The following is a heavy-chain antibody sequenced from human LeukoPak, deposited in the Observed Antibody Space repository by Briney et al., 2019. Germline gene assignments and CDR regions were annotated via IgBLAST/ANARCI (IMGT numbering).Heavy chain of an antibody. D-gene: IGHD5-18*01. CDR1: GFTFTSYS. V-gene: IGHV3-21*04. CDR2: ISGSGGST. CDR3: ARHDTAMATDYGMDV. J-gene: IGHJ6*02. Sequence: GGSLRLSCAASGFTFTSYSMNWVRQAPGKGLEWVSTISGSGGSTYYADSVKGRFTISRDNAKNSLYLQMNSLRAEDTAVYYCARHDTAMATDYGMDVWGQGTTVTVSS.